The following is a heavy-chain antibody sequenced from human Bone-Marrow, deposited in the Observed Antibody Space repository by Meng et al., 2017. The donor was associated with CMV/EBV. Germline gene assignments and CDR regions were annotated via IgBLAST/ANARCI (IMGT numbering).Heavy chain of an antibody. J-gene: IGHJ4*02. CDR1: GYSFTSYW. D-gene: IGHD2-15*01. CDR3: ARPYCRGGSCYGAPCDY. CDR2: IYPGDSDT. V-gene: IGHV5-51*01. Sequence: GESLKISCKGSGYSFTSYWIGWVRQMPGKGLEWMGIIYPGDSDTRYSPSFQGQVTISADKSISTAYLQWSSLKASDTAMYYCARPYCRGGSCYGAPCDYWGQGTLVTVYS.